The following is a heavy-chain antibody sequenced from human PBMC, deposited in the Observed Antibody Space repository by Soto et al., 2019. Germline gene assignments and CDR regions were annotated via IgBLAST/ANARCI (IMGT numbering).Heavy chain of an antibody. CDR3: ARNLTPDYGSVSYSSPYYYYYMDV. V-gene: IGHV3-66*01. J-gene: IGHJ6*03. CDR2: IYSGGST. CDR1: GFTVSSNY. Sequence: EVQLVESGGGLVQPGGSLRLSCAASGFTVSSNYMSWVRQAPGKGLEWVSVIYSGGSTYYADSVKGRFTISRDNSKNTLYLQMNRRRAEDTAVYYCARNLTPDYGSVSYSSPYYYYYMDVWGKGTSVTVSS. D-gene: IGHD3-10*01.